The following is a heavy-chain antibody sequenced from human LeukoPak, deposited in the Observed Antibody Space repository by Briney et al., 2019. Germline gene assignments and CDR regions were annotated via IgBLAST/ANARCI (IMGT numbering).Heavy chain of an antibody. V-gene: IGHV3-74*01. CDR2: INSDGSST. Sequence: GGSLRLSCAAFGFTFSSYWMHWVRQAPGKGLVWVSRINSDGSSTSYADSVKGRFTISRDNSKNTLYLQMNSLRAEDTAVYYCARDAYYDFWSGYPRYFDYWGQGTLVTVSS. J-gene: IGHJ4*02. D-gene: IGHD3-3*01. CDR1: GFTFSSYW. CDR3: ARDAYYDFWSGYPRYFDY.